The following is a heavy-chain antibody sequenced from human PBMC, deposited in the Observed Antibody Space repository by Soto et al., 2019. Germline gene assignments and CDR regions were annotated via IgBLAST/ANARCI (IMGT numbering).Heavy chain of an antibody. CDR3: GVFGVIREGFDP. CDR2: VIGSGGKT. Sequence: EVQLLESGGGWVQPGGSLRLSCVASGFTFNSYAMNWVRQAPGKGLEWVSLVIGSGGKTYYADSVKGRFTVSRDNSKSMVFLQMNGLRAEDTAVYYCGVFGVIREGFDPWGQGTLVTVSS. J-gene: IGHJ5*02. CDR1: GFTFNSYA. D-gene: IGHD3-3*01. V-gene: IGHV3-23*01.